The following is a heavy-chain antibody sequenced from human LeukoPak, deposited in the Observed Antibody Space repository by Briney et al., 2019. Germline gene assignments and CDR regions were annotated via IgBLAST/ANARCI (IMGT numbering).Heavy chain of an antibody. V-gene: IGHV4-39*01. D-gene: IGHD4/OR15-4a*01. J-gene: IGHJ4*02. CDR2: MFYGETT. CDR1: GDSIRSSGYY. Sequence: PSETLSLTCIVSGDSIRSSGYYWGWIRQPPGKGLEWIGSMFYGETTSYSPSLQSRVTISLNTSKNQFSLRLNSVTAADTAVYYCARLERSRMDGAQYWGQGTLVTVSS. CDR3: ARLERSRMDGAQY.